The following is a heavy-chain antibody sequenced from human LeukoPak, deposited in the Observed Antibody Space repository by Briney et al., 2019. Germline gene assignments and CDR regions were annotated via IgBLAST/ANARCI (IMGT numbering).Heavy chain of an antibody. J-gene: IGHJ4*02. CDR3: ARSTAGVVPAATHYFDY. CDR2: INPSGGST. V-gene: IGHV1-46*01. D-gene: IGHD2-2*01. Sequence: ASVKVSCKSYGYTFTSYFMHWVRQAPGQGLEWMGIINPSGGSTNYAQKFQGRVTMTRDTSTSTVYMELSRLRSDDTAVYYCARSTAGVVPAATHYFDYWGQGTLVTVSS. CDR1: GYTFTSYF.